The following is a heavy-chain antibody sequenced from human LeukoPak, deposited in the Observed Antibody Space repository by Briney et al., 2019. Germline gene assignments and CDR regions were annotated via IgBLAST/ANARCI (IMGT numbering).Heavy chain of an antibody. CDR3: ARGMDTAMV. V-gene: IGHV4-34*01. Sequence: SETLSLTCTVSGGSISSYYWSWIRQPPGKGLEWIGEINHSGSTNYNPSLKSRVTISVDTSKNQFSLKLSSVTAADTAVYYCARGMDTAMVWGQGTLVTVSS. J-gene: IGHJ4*02. CDR2: INHSGST. D-gene: IGHD5-18*01. CDR1: GGSISSYY.